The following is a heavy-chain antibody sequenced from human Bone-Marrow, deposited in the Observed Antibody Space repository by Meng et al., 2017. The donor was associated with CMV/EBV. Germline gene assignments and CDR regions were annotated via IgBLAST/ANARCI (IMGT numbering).Heavy chain of an antibody. CDR1: GGTFSSYA. Sequence: SVKVSCKASGGTFSSYAISWVRQAPGQGLEWMGGIIPIFGTANYAQKFQGRVTITTDESTSTAYMELSSLRSEDTAVYYCARRTTAMGGFNYWGQGTLVTVSS. V-gene: IGHV1-69*05. D-gene: IGHD5-18*01. J-gene: IGHJ4*02. CDR3: ARRTTAMGGFNY. CDR2: IIPIFGTA.